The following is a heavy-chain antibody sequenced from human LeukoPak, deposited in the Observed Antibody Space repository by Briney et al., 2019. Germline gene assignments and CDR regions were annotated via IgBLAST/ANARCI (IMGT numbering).Heavy chain of an antibody. CDR3: ARDGKIAVTGTRMGFFDY. CDR1: GFTFSSYA. D-gene: IGHD6-19*01. CDR2: ISHDGSNK. V-gene: IGHV3-30*01. J-gene: IGHJ4*02. Sequence: GGSLRLSCVASGFTFSSYAMHWVRQAPGKGLEWVAVISHDGSNKVYGGSVKGRFTISRDNSKNTLYLQMNSLRADDTAVYYCARDGKIAVTGTRMGFFDYWGQETLVTVSS.